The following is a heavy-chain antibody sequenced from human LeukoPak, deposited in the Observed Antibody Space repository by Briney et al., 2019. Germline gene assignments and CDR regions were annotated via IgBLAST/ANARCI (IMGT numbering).Heavy chain of an antibody. Sequence: GSLRLSCAASGFTFSSYAINWVRQAPGKGLEWVSTVSATGGRTYYADSVKGRLTISRDNSKNTLYLQMNSLRAEDTAVYYCAKSPSNNFYYFDYWGQGILVTVSS. CDR1: GFTFSSYA. CDR3: AKSPSNNFYYFDY. J-gene: IGHJ4*02. D-gene: IGHD2/OR15-2a*01. V-gene: IGHV3-23*01. CDR2: VSATGGRT.